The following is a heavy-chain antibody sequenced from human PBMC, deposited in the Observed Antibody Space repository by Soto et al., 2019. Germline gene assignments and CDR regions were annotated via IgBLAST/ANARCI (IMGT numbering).Heavy chain of an antibody. CDR1: GFTFSSYA. V-gene: IGHV3-30-3*01. Sequence: GGSLRLSCAASGFTFSSYAMHWVRQAPGKGLEWVAVISSDGTKKSYADSVKGRFTISRDNSKDTLFLQMNSLRTEDTAVYYCARDEYYDPSGPPYDYWGQGSLLTISS. J-gene: IGHJ4*02. D-gene: IGHD3-16*01. CDR3: ARDEYYDPSGPPYDY. CDR2: ISSDGTKK.